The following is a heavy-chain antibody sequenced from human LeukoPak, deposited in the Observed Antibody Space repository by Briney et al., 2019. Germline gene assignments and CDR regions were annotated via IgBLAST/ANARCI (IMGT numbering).Heavy chain of an antibody. D-gene: IGHD2-2*02. CDR3: ARGVRENRSWYTVHFDY. Sequence: ASVKVSCKASGYTFTSYGISWVRQAPGQGLEWMGWISIYDGKTLYAQKFQGRVTMTTDTSTSTAYMELRSLRSDDTAVYYCARGVRENRSWYTVHFDYWGQGTLVTVSS. CDR2: ISIYDGKT. CDR1: GYTFTSYG. J-gene: IGHJ4*02. V-gene: IGHV1-18*01.